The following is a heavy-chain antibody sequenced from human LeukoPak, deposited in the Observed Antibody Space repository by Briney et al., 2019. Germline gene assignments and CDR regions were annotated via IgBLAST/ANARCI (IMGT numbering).Heavy chain of an antibody. V-gene: IGHV3-43*02. CDR1: GFTFDDYA. CDR2: ISGDGGST. J-gene: IGHJ3*02. CDR3: ARDNSYDSSGYYSLAFDI. D-gene: IGHD3-22*01. Sequence: PGGSLRLSCAASGFTFDDYAMHWVRQAPGKGLEWVSLISGDGGSTYYADSVKGRFTISRDNSKNSLYLQMNSLRAEDTAVYYCARDNSYDSSGYYSLAFDIWGQGTMVTVSS.